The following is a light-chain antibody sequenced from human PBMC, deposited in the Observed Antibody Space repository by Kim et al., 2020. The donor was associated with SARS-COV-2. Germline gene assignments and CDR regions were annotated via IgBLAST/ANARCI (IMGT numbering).Light chain of an antibody. V-gene: IGKV3-20*01. CDR3: QQYGTSPVT. CDR2: GDS. CDR1: QSVSRAS. Sequence: SPGERAILSCRASQSVSRASLAWYQQKVGQAPTLLIYGDSIRASGIPDRFSGSGSGTDFTLAISRLEPEDFAVYYCQQYGTSPVTFGQGTRLEIK. J-gene: IGKJ5*01.